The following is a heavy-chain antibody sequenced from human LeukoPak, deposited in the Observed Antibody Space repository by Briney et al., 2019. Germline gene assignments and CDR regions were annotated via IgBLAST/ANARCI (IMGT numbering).Heavy chain of an antibody. D-gene: IGHD6-13*01. CDR2: INPNSGGT. CDR3: ARELTGYSSSWYDLGGDY. J-gene: IGHJ4*02. Sequence: ASVKVSCKASGYSFADYYMHWVRQAPGQGLEWMGWINPNSGGTNYAQKFQGRVTMTRDTSISTAYMELSRLRSDDTAVYYCARELTGYSSSWYDLGGDYWGQGTLVTVSS. V-gene: IGHV1-2*02. CDR1: GYSFADYY.